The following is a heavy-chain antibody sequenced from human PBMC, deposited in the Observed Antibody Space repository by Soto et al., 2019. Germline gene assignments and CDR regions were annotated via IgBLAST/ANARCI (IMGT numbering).Heavy chain of an antibody. J-gene: IGHJ4*02. CDR2: ISSNGGST. D-gene: IGHD1-26*01. CDR1: GFTFSSYA. CDR3: VKHWGSYHTHTDY. V-gene: IGHV3-64D*08. Sequence: GGSLRLSCSASGFTFSSYAMHWVRQAPGKGLEYVSAISSNGGSTYYADSVKGRFTISRDNSKNTLYLQMSSLRAEDTAVYYCVKHWGSYHTHTDYWGQGTLVTVSS.